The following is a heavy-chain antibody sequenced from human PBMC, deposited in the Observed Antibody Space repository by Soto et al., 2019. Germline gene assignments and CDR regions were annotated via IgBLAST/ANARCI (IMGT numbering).Heavy chain of an antibody. D-gene: IGHD5-18*01. V-gene: IGHV1-69*13. Sequence: SVKVSCKASGGTFSSYAISWVRQAPGQGLEWMGGIIPIFGTANYAQKFQGRVTITADESTSTAYMELRSLRSDDTAVYYCARDTGYSYASFQHWGQGTLVTVSS. J-gene: IGHJ1*01. CDR1: GGTFSSYA. CDR2: IIPIFGTA. CDR3: ARDTGYSYASFQH.